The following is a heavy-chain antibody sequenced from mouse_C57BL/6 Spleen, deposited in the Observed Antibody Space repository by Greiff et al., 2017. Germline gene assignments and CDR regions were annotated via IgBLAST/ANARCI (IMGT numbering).Heavy chain of an antibody. V-gene: IGHV1-59*01. CDR3: GNGYSKGAGWFAL. CDR1: GYTFTSYW. CDR2: IDPSDSYT. Sequence: QVQLQQPGAELVRPGTPVKLSCKASGYTFTSYWMHWVKQRPGQGLEWIGVIDPSDSYTNYNQKFKGKATLTVDTSSSTAYMPLSSLTSEDSAVYECGNGYSKGAGWFALWGQGTL. J-gene: IGHJ3*01. D-gene: IGHD2-5*01.